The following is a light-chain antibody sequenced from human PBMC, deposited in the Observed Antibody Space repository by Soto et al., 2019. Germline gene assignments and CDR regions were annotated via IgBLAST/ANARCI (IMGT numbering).Light chain of an antibody. CDR2: GAS. V-gene: IGKV3-15*01. Sequence: IVMTQSPATLSVSPGERATLSCMASQRVSSNVAWYQQKPGQAPSLLLYGASARATGVPARFSGSGSGTDFTLTIISLEPEDFAVYYCQQRYNWPLTFGQGTKVDI. CDR3: QQRYNWPLT. J-gene: IGKJ1*01. CDR1: QRVSSN.